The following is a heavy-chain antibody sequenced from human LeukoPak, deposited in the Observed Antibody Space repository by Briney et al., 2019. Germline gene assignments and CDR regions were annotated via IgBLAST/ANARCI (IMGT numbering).Heavy chain of an antibody. D-gene: IGHD2-2*02. J-gene: IGHJ6*02. V-gene: IGHV4-4*07. CDR3: ARDRGYCSSTSCYTVWYYYYYGMDV. CDR1: GGSISSYY. Sequence: PSETLSLTCTVSGGSISSYYWSWIRQPAGKGLEWIGRIYTSGSTNYNPSLKSQVTMSVDTSKNQFSLKLSSVAAADTAVYYCARDRGYCSSTSCYTVWYYYYYGMDVWGQGTTVTVSS. CDR2: IYTSGST.